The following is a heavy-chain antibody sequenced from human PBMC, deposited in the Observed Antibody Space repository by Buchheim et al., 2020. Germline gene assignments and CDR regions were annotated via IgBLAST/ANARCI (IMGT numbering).Heavy chain of an antibody. CDR2: ISSSGSYI. J-gene: IGHJ2*01. D-gene: IGHD1-26*01. CDR3: ARDREVSSTRGYFAL. CDR1: GFTFDSYT. Sequence: EVQLVESGGGLVKPGGSLRLSCAASGFTFDSYTMSWVRQAPGRGLDWVSSISSSGSYIYYADSVKGRFTISRDNAQHSLYLRMNSVRAEDTAVYYCARDREVSSTRGYFALWGRGTL. V-gene: IGHV3-21*01.